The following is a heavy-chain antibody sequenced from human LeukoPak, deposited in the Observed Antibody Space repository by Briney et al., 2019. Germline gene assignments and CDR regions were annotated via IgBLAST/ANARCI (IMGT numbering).Heavy chain of an antibody. D-gene: IGHD2-15*01. CDR1: GFTFSSYW. CDR3: ARGGGSAWYDS. Sequence: GGSLRLSCAASGFTFSSYWMHWVRQAPGKGLVWVSRVNTGGSTTNYADSVKGRFTISRDNARNTLYLQMNSLRAEDTAVYYCARGGGSAWYDSWGQGTLVTVSS. CDR2: VNTGGSTT. J-gene: IGHJ5*01. V-gene: IGHV3-74*01.